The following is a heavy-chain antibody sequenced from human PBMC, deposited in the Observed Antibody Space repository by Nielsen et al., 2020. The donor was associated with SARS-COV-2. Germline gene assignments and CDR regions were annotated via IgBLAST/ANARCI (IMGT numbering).Heavy chain of an antibody. Sequence: GGSLRLPCAASGFTVRSNYRSGVRQAPGKGLEWVANINQDGSEKYYVDSVKGRFTISRDNAKNSLYLRMDSLRAEDTAVYYCLRGMDDWGQGTTVTVSS. D-gene: IGHD3-16*01. V-gene: IGHV3-7*01. CDR2: INQDGSEK. CDR1: GFTVRSNY. J-gene: IGHJ6*02. CDR3: LRGMDD.